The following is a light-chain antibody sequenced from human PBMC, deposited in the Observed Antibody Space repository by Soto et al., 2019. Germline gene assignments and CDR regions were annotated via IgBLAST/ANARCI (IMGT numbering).Light chain of an antibody. Sequence: DIQMTQSPSSLSASVGDRVTITCRASQDISVYLAWYQQKPGKVPKLLIYSASTLQSVVPSRFSGSGSGTDFTLTISSLQPEDFATYYCQKFKTAPLIFDKVTRLEI. CDR1: QDISVY. CDR3: QKFKTAPLI. V-gene: IGKV1-27*01. CDR2: SAS. J-gene: IGKJ5*01.